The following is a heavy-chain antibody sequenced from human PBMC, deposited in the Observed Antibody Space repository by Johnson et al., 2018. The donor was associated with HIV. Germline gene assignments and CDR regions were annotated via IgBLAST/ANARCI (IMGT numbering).Heavy chain of an antibody. D-gene: IGHD1-26*01. CDR2: ITGRGTAI. V-gene: IGHV3-48*04. CDR3: AKEWSAFDI. J-gene: IGHJ3*02. CDR1: GFTFSSYG. Sequence: EVQLVESGGGVVQPGGSLRLSCAASGFTFSSYGIHWIRQAPGKGLEWLAFITGRGTAIYADSVKGRFTISRDNAKSSVILQVNSLTAEDTATYYCAKEWSAFDIWGQGTMVTVAA.